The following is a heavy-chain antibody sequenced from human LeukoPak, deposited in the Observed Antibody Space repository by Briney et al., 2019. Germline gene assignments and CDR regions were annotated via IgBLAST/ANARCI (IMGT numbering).Heavy chain of an antibody. CDR1: GFTFSSYG. CDR3: AKISPYGGNSA. J-gene: IGHJ4*02. V-gene: IGHV3-30*18. CDR2: ISYDGSDK. D-gene: IGHD4-23*01. Sequence: GGSLRLSCAASGFTFSSYGMHWVRQAPGKGLEWVAVISYDGSDKYYADSVKGRFTISRDNSKKTLYLQMNSLRAEDTAVYYCAKISPYGGNSAWGQGTLVTVSS.